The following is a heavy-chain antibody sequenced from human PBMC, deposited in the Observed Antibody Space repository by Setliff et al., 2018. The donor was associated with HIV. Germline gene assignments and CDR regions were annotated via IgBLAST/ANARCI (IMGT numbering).Heavy chain of an antibody. J-gene: IGHJ5*02. CDR2: ISSDSRTT. CDR1: GFSLSTYS. CDR3: AREAGYGEQWLISGFP. D-gene: IGHD6-19*01. V-gene: IGHV3-48*01. Sequence: QTGGSLRLSCIASGFSLSTYSMNWVRQAPGKGLEWISYISSDSRTTYYADSVKGRFTISRDDAKTSLYLQMNSLRAEDTAVYYCAREAGYGEQWLISGFPWGQGTLVTVSS.